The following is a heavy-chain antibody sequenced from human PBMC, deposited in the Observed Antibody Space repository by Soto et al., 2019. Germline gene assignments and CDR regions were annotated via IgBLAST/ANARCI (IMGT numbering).Heavy chain of an antibody. V-gene: IGHV4-59*08. J-gene: IGHJ4*02. CDR3: ARRSMILGGYYFDY. Sequence: QVQLQESGPGLVKPSETLSLTCTVSGGSISSYYWSWIRQPPGKGLEWIGYIYYSGSTNYNPSLKSRVTLSVDTSKNQFSLKLSSVTAADTAVYYCARRSMILGGYYFDYWGQGTLVTVSS. CDR2: IYYSGST. CDR1: GGSISSYY. D-gene: IGHD3-16*01.